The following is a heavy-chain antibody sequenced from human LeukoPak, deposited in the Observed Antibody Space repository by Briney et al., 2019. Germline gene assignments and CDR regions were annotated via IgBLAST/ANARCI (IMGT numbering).Heavy chain of an antibody. CDR2: FDPEDGET. V-gene: IGHV1-24*01. CDR1: GYTLTELS. Sequence: ASVKVSCKVSGYTLTELSMHWVRQAPGKGLEWMGGFDPEDGETIYAQKFQGRVTMTEDTSTDTAYMELSSLRSEDTAVYYCARSNNYYDSSGYYYFDYWGQGTLVTVSS. J-gene: IGHJ4*02. CDR3: ARSNNYYDSSGYYYFDY. D-gene: IGHD3-22*01.